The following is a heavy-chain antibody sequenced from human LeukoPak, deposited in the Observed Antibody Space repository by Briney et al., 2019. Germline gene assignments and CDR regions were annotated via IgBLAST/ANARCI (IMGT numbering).Heavy chain of an antibody. CDR2: IYHSGST. D-gene: IGHD6-19*01. V-gene: IGHV4-30-2*01. CDR1: GGSIRSGGYS. J-gene: IGHJ6*04. CDR3: ARQWLVSGYYYYYGMDV. Sequence: PSETLSLTCAVSGGSIRSGGYSRSWIRQPPGKGLEWIGYIYHSGSTYYDPSLKSRVTISVDRSKNQFSLKLSTVTAADTAVYYCARQWLVSGYYYYYGMDVWGKGTTVTVSS.